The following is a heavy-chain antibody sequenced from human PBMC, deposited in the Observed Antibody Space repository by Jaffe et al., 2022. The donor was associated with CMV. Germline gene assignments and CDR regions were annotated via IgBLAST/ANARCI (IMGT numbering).Heavy chain of an antibody. J-gene: IGHJ6*02. CDR2: ISSSSSYI. CDR3: ARDYDILTGFGRRERDLTYYYGMDV. V-gene: IGHV3-21*01. Sequence: EVQLVESGGGLVKPGGSLRLSCAASGFTFSSYSMNWVRQAPGKGLEWVSSISSSSSYIYYADSVKGRFTISRDNAKNSLYLQMNSLRAEDTAVYYCARDYDILTGFGRRERDLTYYYGMDVWGQGTTVTVSS. D-gene: IGHD3-9*01. CDR1: GFTFSSYS.